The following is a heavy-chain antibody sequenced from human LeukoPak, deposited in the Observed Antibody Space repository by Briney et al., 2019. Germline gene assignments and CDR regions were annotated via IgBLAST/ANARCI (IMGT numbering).Heavy chain of an antibody. V-gene: IGHV1-69*02. D-gene: IGHD3-3*01. Sequence: SVSVSCKASGTFTDYSISWVRQAAGQGLEWMGRIIPILDQTDYTQKFHDRVTFTADKSTTTAYMELTSLNSEDTAIYYCVVSGYYYDWFDPWGQGTLVTVS. CDR1: GTFTDYS. CDR2: IIPILDQT. CDR3: VVSGYYYDWFDP. J-gene: IGHJ5*02.